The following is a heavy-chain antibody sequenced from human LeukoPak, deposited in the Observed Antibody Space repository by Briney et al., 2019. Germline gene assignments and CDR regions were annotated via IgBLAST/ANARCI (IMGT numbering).Heavy chain of an antibody. V-gene: IGHV1-69*05. CDR1: GGTFSSYA. D-gene: IGHD4-11*01. CDR2: IIPIFGTA. CDR3: ARTRLQGRERDFDY. Sequence: SVKVSCKASGGTFSSYAISWVRQAPGQGLEWMGGIIPIFGTANYAQKFQGRATITTDESTSTAYMELSSLRSEDTAVHYCARTRLQGRERDFDYWGQGTLVTVSS. J-gene: IGHJ4*02.